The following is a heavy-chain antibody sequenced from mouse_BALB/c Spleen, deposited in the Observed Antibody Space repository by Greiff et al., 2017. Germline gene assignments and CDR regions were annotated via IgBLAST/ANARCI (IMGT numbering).Heavy chain of an antibody. D-gene: IGHD1-2*01. CDR2: IWGDGST. J-gene: IGHJ4*01. CDR1: GFSLTGYG. CDR3: AREFITTATGAMDY. V-gene: IGHV2-6-7*01. Sequence: VQRVESGPGLVAPSQSLSITCTVSGFSLTGYGVNWVRQPPGKGLEWLGMIWGDGSTDYNSALKSRLSISKDNSKSQVFLKMNSLQTDDTARYYCAREFITTATGAMDYWGQGTSVTVSS.